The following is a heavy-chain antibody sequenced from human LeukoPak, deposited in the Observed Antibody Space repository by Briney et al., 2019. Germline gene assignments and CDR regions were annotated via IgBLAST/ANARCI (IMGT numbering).Heavy chain of an antibody. J-gene: IGHJ4*02. CDR1: GFTFSSYA. Sequence: GGSLRLSCAASGFTFSSYAMHWVRQAPGKGLEWVAVISYDGSNKYYADSVKGRFTISRDNSKNTLYLQMNSLRAEDTAVCYCARDMKGSGWYGGLDYWGQGTLVTVSS. CDR3: ARDMKGSGWYGGLDY. CDR2: ISYDGSNK. D-gene: IGHD6-19*01. V-gene: IGHV3-30*04.